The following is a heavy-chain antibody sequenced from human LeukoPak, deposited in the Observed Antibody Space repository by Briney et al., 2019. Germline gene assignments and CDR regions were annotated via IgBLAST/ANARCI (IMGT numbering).Heavy chain of an antibody. V-gene: IGHV1-8*01. Sequence: GASVKVSCKASGYSFTSYDINWVRQATGQGLEWMGWMNPNSGNTGYAQKFQGTVTMTRNTSISTAYMELSSLRSEDTAVYYCAREGDSSGYYSYFDYWGQGTLVTVSS. CDR1: GYSFTSYD. CDR3: AREGDSSGYYSYFDY. D-gene: IGHD3-22*01. CDR2: MNPNSGNT. J-gene: IGHJ4*02.